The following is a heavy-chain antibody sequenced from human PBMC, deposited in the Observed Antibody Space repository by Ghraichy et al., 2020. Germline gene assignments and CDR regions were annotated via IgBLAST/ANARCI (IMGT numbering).Heavy chain of an antibody. V-gene: IGHV3-23*01. CDR1: GFTFSSYA. CDR2: ISGSGGST. J-gene: IGHJ4*02. CDR3: AKVNFYNWNYSYFDY. D-gene: IGHD1-7*01. Sequence: GGSLRLSCAASGFTFSSYAMSWVRQAPGKGLEWVSAISGSGGSTYYADSVKGRFTISRDNSKNTLYLQMNSLRAEDTAVYYCAKVNFYNWNYSYFDYWGQGTLVTVSS.